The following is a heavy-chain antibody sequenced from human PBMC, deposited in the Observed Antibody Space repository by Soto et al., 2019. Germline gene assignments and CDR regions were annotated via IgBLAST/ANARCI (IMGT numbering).Heavy chain of an antibody. CDR1: GGSISSGGYY. V-gene: IGHV4-31*03. J-gene: IGHJ6*02. CDR3: ARDGGPSDIVVPLLPYGMDV. D-gene: IGHD3-22*01. Sequence: QVQLQESGPGLVKPSQTLSLTCTVSGGSISSGGYYWSWIRQQPGKGLERIGYIYYSGSTYYNPSRKSRVTISVDTSKNQFSLKLSSVTAADTAVYYCARDGGPSDIVVPLLPYGMDVWGQGTTVTVSS. CDR2: IYYSGST.